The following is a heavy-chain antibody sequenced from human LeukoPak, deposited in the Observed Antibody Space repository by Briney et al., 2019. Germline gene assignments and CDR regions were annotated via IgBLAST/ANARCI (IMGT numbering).Heavy chain of an antibody. V-gene: IGHV4-39*01. CDR3: ARQLRYFDWLFGHHTGDAFDI. Sequence: PSETLSLTCTVSGGSISSSSYYWGWIRQPPGKGLEWIGSIYYSGGTYYNPSLKSRVTISVDTSKNQFSLKLSSVTAADTAVYYCARQLRYFDWLFGHHTGDAFDIWGQGTMVTVSS. CDR1: GGSISSSSYY. J-gene: IGHJ3*02. D-gene: IGHD3-9*01. CDR2: IYYSGGT.